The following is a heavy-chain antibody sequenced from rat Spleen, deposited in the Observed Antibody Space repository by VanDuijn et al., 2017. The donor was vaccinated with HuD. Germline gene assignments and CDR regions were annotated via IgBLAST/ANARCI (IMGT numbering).Heavy chain of an antibody. Sequence: EVQLVESGGGLVQPGRSLKLSCAASGFTFSSFPMAWVRQAPKKGLEWVAYISSGGSSYYRDSVKGRFTISRDNAKSTLYLQMDSLRSEDTATYYCVREGGGLSWGQGVMVTVSS. J-gene: IGHJ2*01. CDR2: ISSGGSS. CDR1: GFTFSSFP. CDR3: VREGGGLS. D-gene: IGHD1-11*01. V-gene: IGHV5S23*01.